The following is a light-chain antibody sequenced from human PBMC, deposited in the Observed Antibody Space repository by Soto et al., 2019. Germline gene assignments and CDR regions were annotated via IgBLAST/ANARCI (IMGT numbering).Light chain of an antibody. J-gene: IGLJ1*01. V-gene: IGLV2-14*01. CDR3: SSYTSSTAYV. Sequence: QSVLTQPASVSGSPGQSITISCTGTSSDVGGYNYVSWYQLHPGKAPKLMVYEVSNRPSGVSNRFSGSKSGNTASLAISGLQAEDEADYYCSSYTSSTAYVSGNGTKVTVL. CDR1: SSDVGGYNY. CDR2: EVS.